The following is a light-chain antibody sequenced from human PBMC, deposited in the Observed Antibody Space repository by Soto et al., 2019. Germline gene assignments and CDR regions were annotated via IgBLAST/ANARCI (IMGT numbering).Light chain of an antibody. Sequence: QSVLTQPPSVSAAPGQTVTVSCSGSSSNIGNTFVSWYQRFPGTAPKLLISDNDKRPPGIPDRFSGSKSGTSATLGISGLQTGDEADYYCGAWDNRLNAYVFGGGTKVTVL. J-gene: IGLJ1*01. CDR1: SSNIGNTF. CDR2: DND. V-gene: IGLV1-51*01. CDR3: GAWDNRLNAYV.